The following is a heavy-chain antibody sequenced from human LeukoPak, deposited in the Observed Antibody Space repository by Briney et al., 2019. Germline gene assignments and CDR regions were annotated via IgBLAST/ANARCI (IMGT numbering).Heavy chain of an antibody. CDR2: MWYDGNNK. Sequence: GTSLRLSCAASGFIFHNFGMHWVRQAPGKGLEWLAVMWYDGNNKYCADSVKGRFTISRDVSTNTLYLQMNSLRPDDTAVYFCARSRGYWGRLGDYWGQGTLVTVSS. CDR1: GFIFHNFG. V-gene: IGHV3-33*01. D-gene: IGHD3-22*01. J-gene: IGHJ4*02. CDR3: ARSRGYWGRLGDY.